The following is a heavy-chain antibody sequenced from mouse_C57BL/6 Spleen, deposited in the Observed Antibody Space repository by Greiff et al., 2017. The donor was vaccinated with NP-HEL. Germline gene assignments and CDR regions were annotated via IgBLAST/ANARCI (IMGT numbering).Heavy chain of an antibody. Sequence: QVQLQQSGAELVRPGTSVKVSCKASGYAFTNYLIEWVKQRPGQGLEWIGVINPGSGGTYYNEKLKGKATLTADKSSSTSYMQLSSLTSEDSAVYFCALYSNSYFDYWGQGTTLTVSS. V-gene: IGHV1-54*01. CDR2: INPGSGGT. CDR3: ALYSNSYFDY. J-gene: IGHJ2*01. CDR1: GYAFTNYL. D-gene: IGHD2-5*01.